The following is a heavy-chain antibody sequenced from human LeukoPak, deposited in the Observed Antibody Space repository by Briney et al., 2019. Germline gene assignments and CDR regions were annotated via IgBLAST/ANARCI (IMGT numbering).Heavy chain of an antibody. CDR3: ARINTAMADAFDY. J-gene: IGHJ4*02. D-gene: IGHD5-18*01. V-gene: IGHV4-34*01. CDR1: GGSFSGYY. CDR2: INHSGST. Sequence: SETLSLTCAVYGGSFSGYYWSWIRQPPGKWLEWIGEINHSGSTNYNPSLKSRVTISVDTSKNQFSLKLSSVTAADTAVYCCARINTAMADAFDYWGQGTLVTVSS.